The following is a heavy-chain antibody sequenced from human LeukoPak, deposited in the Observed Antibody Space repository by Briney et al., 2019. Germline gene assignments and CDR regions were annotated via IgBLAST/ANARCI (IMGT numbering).Heavy chain of an antibody. CDR2: IIPIFSTA. CDR1: GGTFSSYA. J-gene: IGHJ4*02. CDR3: ARLTVAGGGFDY. V-gene: IGHV1-69*13. Sequence: SVKVSCKASGGTFSSYAISWVRQAPGQGLEWMGGIIPIFSTANYAQKFQGRVTITADESTSTAYMELSSLRSEDTAVYYCARLTVAGGGFDYWGQGTLVTVSS. D-gene: IGHD6-19*01.